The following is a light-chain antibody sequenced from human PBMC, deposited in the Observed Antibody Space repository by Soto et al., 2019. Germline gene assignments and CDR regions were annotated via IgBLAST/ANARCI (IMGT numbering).Light chain of an antibody. J-gene: IGKJ1*01. CDR1: QSVSSSY. Sequence: EIVLTQSPGTLSLSPCDRATLSCRASQSVSSSYLAWYQQKPGQAPRLLIYGASTRATGIPDRFSGSGSGTDFTLTISRLEPEDFAVYYCQQYGSSGTFGQGTKVDIK. V-gene: IGKV3-20*01. CDR2: GAS. CDR3: QQYGSSGT.